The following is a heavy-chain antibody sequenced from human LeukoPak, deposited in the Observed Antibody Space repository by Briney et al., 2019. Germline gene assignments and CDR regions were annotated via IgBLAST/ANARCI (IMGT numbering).Heavy chain of an antibody. CDR1: GFTFSSYG. J-gene: IGHJ4*02. CDR3: ARLIHY. D-gene: IGHD2-21*01. V-gene: IGHV3-33*01. CDR2: IWYDGSNK. Sequence: GGSLRLSCAASGFTFSSYGMHWVRQAPGKGLEWVAVIWYDGSNKYYADSVKGRFTSSRDDSKNTLYLQMNSLRAEDTAVYYCARLIHYWGQGTLVTVSS.